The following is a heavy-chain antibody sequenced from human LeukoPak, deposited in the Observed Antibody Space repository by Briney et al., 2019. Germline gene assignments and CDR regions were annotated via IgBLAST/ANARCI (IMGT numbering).Heavy chain of an antibody. V-gene: IGHV4-4*02. CDR3: ARHLVRGVLRFDY. J-gene: IGHJ4*02. CDR2: VYHSGDT. Sequence: SETLSLTCAVSGASFSDTDWWTWVRQPPGKGLEWIGEVYHSGDTNYNPSLKSRVTISVDTSKNQFSLKLSSVTAADTAVYYCARHLVRGVLRFDYWGQGTLVTVSS. CDR1: GASFSDTDW. D-gene: IGHD3-10*01.